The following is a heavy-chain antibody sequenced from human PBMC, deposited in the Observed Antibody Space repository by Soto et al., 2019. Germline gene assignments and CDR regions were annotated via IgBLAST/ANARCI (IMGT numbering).Heavy chain of an antibody. Sequence: EEQLVESGGGLVQLGGSLRLSCAASGFSVSEKHMSWVRQAPGEGLEWVSTIYSTYGRSRTGYADSVEGRVPISRDNSRNAQTLQKNTLRAEDTAVYYCAKADRSAFEVWGQGAMVMVSS. CDR1: GFSVSEKH. J-gene: IGHJ3*01. V-gene: IGHV3-66*01. CDR3: AKADRSAFEV. CDR2: IYSTYGRSRT.